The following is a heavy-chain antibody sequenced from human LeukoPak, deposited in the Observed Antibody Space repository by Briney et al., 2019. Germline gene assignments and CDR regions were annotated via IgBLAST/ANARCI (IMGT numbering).Heavy chain of an antibody. CDR2: LYYSGST. CDR3: ARHQYSSAWYEV. V-gene: IGHV4-59*08. Sequence: TSETLSLTCPVSGGSFSGYYWSWIRQPPGKGLEWIGFLYYSGSTNYNPSLRSRVTISVDTSKNQFSLKLRSVTAADTAVYYCARHQYSSAWYEVWGQGTLVSVSS. CDR1: GGSFSGYY. J-gene: IGHJ4*02. D-gene: IGHD6-19*01.